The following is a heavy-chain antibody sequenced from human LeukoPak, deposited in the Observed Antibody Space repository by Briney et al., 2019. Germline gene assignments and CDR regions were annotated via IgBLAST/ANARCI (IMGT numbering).Heavy chain of an antibody. J-gene: IGHJ4*02. CDR3: ARRNLRFLEFDY. CDR1: VYTFNNYD. CDR2: MNPNSCNT. V-gene: IGHV1-8*03. D-gene: IGHD3-3*01. Sequence: ASVKVSCKASVYTFNNYDINWVRQATGHGREWMGWMNPNSCNTGYAQKFQGRVTIIRNSSINAAYLELSSLRSEDTAVYCCARRNLRFLEFDYWGQGTLVTVSS.